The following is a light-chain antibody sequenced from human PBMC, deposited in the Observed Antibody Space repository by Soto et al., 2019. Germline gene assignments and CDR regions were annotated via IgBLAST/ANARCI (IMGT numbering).Light chain of an antibody. CDR1: SSDVGGYNY. V-gene: IGLV2-11*01. CDR3: CSYAGRYSFAV. Sequence: QSALTQPRSVSGSPGQSVTISCTGTSSDVGGYNYVSWYQQHPGKAPKLMIYDVSKRPSGVPGRFSGSKSGNTASLTISGLQAEDEDDYYFCSYAGRYSFAVFGGGTKLTVL. J-gene: IGLJ3*02. CDR2: DVS.